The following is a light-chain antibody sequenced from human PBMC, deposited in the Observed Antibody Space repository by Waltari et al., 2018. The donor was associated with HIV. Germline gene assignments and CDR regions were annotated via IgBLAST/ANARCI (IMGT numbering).Light chain of an antibody. CDR1: SSNLGAGYH. J-gene: IGLJ2*01. Sequence: QSVLTQPPSVSGAPGQRVAISCTGSSSNLGAGYHVHWYQQHPGAAPKLLIFSTTNRPSGVPDRFAGSKSGTATSLAISGGQAEDEAVYYSQSYDSGLSEGVFGGGTKLAVL. CDR2: STT. V-gene: IGLV1-40*01. CDR3: QSYDSGLSEGV.